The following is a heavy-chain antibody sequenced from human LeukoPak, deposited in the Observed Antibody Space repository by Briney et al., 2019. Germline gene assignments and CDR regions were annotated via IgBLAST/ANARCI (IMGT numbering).Heavy chain of an antibody. D-gene: IGHD3-3*01. CDR2: ISAYNGKT. CDR3: ARDATYGQDFWSGYRPEYYFDY. Sequence: ASVKVSCKASGYTFTSYGISWVRQAPGQGLEWMGWISAYNGKTNYAQKLQGRVTMTTDTSTSTAYMELRSLRSDDTAVYYCARDATYGQDFWSGYRPEYYFDYWGQGTLVTVSS. V-gene: IGHV1-18*01. CDR1: GYTFTSYG. J-gene: IGHJ4*02.